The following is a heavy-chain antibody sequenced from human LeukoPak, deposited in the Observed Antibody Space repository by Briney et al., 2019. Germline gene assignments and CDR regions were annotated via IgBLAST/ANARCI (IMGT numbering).Heavy chain of an antibody. CDR1: GFTFSTNS. V-gene: IGHV3-48*01. CDR3: ARDRCSGGSCYGYYYGMDV. CDR2: ITSSGSVI. D-gene: IGHD2-15*01. J-gene: IGHJ6*02. Sequence: GGSLRLSCAASGFTFSTNSMSWVRQAPGKGLEWVSYITSSGSVIHYSDSVRGRFTISRDNAKSSLYLQMNSLRAEDTAIYYCARDRCSGGSCYGYYYGMDVWGQGTTVTVSS.